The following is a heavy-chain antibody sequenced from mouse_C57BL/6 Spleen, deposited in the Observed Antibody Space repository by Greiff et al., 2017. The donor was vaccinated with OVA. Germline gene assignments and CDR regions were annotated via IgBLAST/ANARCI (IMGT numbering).Heavy chain of an antibody. CDR3: ARQAAQAYWYFDV. V-gene: IGHV5-6*01. CDR1: GFTFSSYG. J-gene: IGHJ1*03. CDR2: ISSGGSYT. Sequence: EVMLVESGGDLVKPGGSLKLSCAASGFTFSSYGMSWVRQTPDKRLEWVATISSGGSYTYYPDSVKGRFTISRDNAKNTLYLQMSSLKSEDTAMYYCARQAAQAYWYFDVWGTGTTVTVSS. D-gene: IGHD3-2*02.